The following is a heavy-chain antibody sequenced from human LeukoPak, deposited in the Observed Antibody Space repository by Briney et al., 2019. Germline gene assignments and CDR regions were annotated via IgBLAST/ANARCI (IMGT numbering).Heavy chain of an antibody. D-gene: IGHD3-22*01. J-gene: IGHJ4*02. CDR3: ARVYDYYDSSGIDY. V-gene: IGHV3-30-3*01. CDR2: ISYDGSNK. Sequence: PGRSLRLSCAASGFTFSSYAMHWVRQAPGKGLEWVAVISYDGSNKYYADSVKGRFTISRDNSKNTLYLQMNSLRAEDTAVYYCARVYDYYDSSGIDYWGQGTLVTVSP. CDR1: GFTFSSYA.